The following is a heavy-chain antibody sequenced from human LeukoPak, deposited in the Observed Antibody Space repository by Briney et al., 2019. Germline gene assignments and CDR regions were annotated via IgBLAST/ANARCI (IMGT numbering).Heavy chain of an antibody. J-gene: IGHJ3*02. V-gene: IGHV4-59*01. CDR2: IHYSGST. CDR3: ARAPAPMLLAFDI. Sequence: KPSETLSLTCTVSGGSISSYYWSWIRQPPGKGLEWIGYIHYSGSTNYNPSLKSRVTISVDTSKNQFSLKLSSVTAADTAVYYCARAPAPMLLAFDIWGQGTMVTVSS. CDR1: GGSISSYY. D-gene: IGHD3-16*01.